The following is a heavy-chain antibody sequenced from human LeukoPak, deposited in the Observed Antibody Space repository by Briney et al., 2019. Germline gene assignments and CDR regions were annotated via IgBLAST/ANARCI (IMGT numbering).Heavy chain of an antibody. J-gene: IGHJ6*03. V-gene: IGHV1-8*03. CDR1: GYTFTSYD. D-gene: IGHD3-9*01. CDR3: ARSGWYDILTGYYKGYYYYYMDV. CDR2: MNPNSSNT. Sequence: ASVKVSCKASGYTFTSYDINWVRQATGQGLEWMGWMNPNSSNTGYAQKFQGRVTITRNTSISTVYMELSSLRSEDTAVYYCARSGWYDILTGYYKGYYYYYMDVWGKGTTVTVSS.